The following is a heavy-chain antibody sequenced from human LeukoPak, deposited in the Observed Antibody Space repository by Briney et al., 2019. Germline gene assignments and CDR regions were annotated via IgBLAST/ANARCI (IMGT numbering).Heavy chain of an antibody. D-gene: IGHD2-2*01. Sequence: SSSCSTIYYAYSVKGLFTISRDNAKNSLYRQMNSLRAEDTAVYYCAREEGNIVVVPAAIDYWGQGTLVTVSS. CDR2: SSSCSTI. V-gene: IGHV3-48*03. CDR3: AREEGNIVVVPAAIDY. J-gene: IGHJ4*02.